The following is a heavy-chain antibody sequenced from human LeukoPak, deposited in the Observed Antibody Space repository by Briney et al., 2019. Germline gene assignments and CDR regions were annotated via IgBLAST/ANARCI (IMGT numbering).Heavy chain of an antibody. CDR2: ISGSGGST. V-gene: IGHV3-23*01. CDR3: ARPVNRLFLF. Sequence: PGGSLRLSCAASGFTFSSYAMSWVRQAPGKGLEWVSAISGSGGSTYYADSVKGRFTISRDNAKNSLYLQMNNLRAEDTAVYFCARPVNRLFLFWGPGTMVTVSS. CDR1: GFTFSSYA. J-gene: IGHJ4*02. D-gene: IGHD2-21*01.